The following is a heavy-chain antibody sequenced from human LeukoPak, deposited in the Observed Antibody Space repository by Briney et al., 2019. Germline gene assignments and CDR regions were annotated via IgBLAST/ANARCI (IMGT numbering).Heavy chain of an antibody. CDR1: GYTFTCYY. D-gene: IGHD1-26*01. CDR2: INPNSGGT. CDR3: ARVGGWEPIVDY. Sequence: ASVKVSCKASGYTFTCYYMHWVRQAPGQGLEWMGWINPNSGGTNYAQKFQGRVTMTRDTSISTAYMELSRLRSDDTAVYYCARVGGWEPIVDYWGQGTLVTVSS. V-gene: IGHV1-2*02. J-gene: IGHJ4*02.